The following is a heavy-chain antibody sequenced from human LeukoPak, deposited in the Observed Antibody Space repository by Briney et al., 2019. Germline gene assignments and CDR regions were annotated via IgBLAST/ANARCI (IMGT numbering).Heavy chain of an antibody. CDR3: AKESPPFDY. CDR2: ISGNGGTT. CDR1: GFTFSSYA. Sequence: GGPLRLSCAASGFTFSSYAMSWVRQAPGKGLEWASTISGNGGTTYYVDSVKGRFTISRDNSKNTLYLQMNSLRAEDTAIYYCAKESPPFDYWGQGTLVTVSS. V-gene: IGHV3-23*01. J-gene: IGHJ4*02.